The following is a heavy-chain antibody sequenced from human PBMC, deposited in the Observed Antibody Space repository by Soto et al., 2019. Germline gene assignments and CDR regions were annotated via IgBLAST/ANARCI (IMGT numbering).Heavy chain of an antibody. CDR2: IICSSSYI. CDR1: GVCCSSDS. V-gene: IGHV3-21*01. J-gene: IGHJ5*02. CDR3: ASSVDRSGSSP. D-gene: IGHD3-10*01. Sequence: GSRRLSWAASGVCCSSDSMNWVPQAPGKGLVSVSSIICSSSYIYYADSVKGRFTISRDNATNSLYLQMNSLRADDTAVYYCASSVDRSGSSPWGKGTLVTV.